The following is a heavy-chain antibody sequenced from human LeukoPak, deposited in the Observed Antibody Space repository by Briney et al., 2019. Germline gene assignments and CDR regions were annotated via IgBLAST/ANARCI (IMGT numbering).Heavy chain of an antibody. D-gene: IGHD2-15*01. CDR3: ARPRQDPIVVVVAATRWFGP. J-gene: IGHJ5*02. CDR1: GGSISSSSYY. V-gene: IGHV4-39*07. Sequence: PSETLSLTCTVSGGSISSSSYYWGWIRQPPGKGLEWIGSIYYSGSTNYNPSLKSRVTISVDTSKNQFSLKLSSVTAADTAVYYCARPRQDPIVVVVAATRWFGPWGQGTLVTVSS. CDR2: IYYSGST.